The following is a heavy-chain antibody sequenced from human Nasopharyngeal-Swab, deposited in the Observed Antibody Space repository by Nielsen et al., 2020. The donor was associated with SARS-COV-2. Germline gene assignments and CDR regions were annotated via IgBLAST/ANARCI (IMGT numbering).Heavy chain of an antibody. D-gene: IGHD2-15*01. Sequence: GESMKISCVVSDFTFRSYAMTWVRLAPGKGLELVSVITADGAATAYVDSVKGRFTISRDNSKNTLYLQMNSLRAEDTALYYCAKGTLGFCRGGSCYPLDSWGQETLVTVSS. CDR3: AKGTLGFCRGGSCYPLDS. CDR1: DFTFRSYA. CDR2: ITADGAAT. V-gene: IGHV3-23*01. J-gene: IGHJ4*02.